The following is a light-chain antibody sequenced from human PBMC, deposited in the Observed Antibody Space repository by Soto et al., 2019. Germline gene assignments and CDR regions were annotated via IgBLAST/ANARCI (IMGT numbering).Light chain of an antibody. CDR2: KAS. Sequence: DIQMTQSPSTLSASVGDRVTITCRASQSISSWLAWYQQKPGKAPNLLIYKASSLQSGAPSRFRGSGSGTEFTLTISSLQPDDFAAYYCQQYDSYPYTFGQGTKLEIK. V-gene: IGKV1-5*03. CDR1: QSISSW. CDR3: QQYDSYPYT. J-gene: IGKJ2*01.